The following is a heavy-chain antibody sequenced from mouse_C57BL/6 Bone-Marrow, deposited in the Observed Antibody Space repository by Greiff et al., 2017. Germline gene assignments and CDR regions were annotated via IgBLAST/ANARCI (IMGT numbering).Heavy chain of an antibody. V-gene: IGHV2-5*01. CDR2: IWRGGST. D-gene: IGHD4-1*01. CDR3: AKNRGTGTRYFDV. Sequence: QVQLQQSGPGLVQPSQSLSMTCTVSGFSLTSYGVHWVRQSPGKGLEWLGVIWRGGSTDYNAAFMSRLSITKDNSKSQVFFKMNSLQADDTAIYYCAKNRGTGTRYFDVWGTGTTVTVSS. J-gene: IGHJ1*03. CDR1: GFSLTSYG.